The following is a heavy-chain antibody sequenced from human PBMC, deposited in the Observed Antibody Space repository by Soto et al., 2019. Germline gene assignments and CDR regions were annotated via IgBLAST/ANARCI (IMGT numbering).Heavy chain of an antibody. CDR1: GGSISSSSYY. J-gene: IGHJ5*02. Sequence: PSETLSLTCTVSGGSISSSSYYWGWIRQPPGKGLEWIGSIYYSGSTYYNPSLKSRVTISVDTSKNQFSLKLSSVTAADTAVYYCARCIAAAGTWWFDPWGQGTLVTVS. CDR2: IYYSGST. V-gene: IGHV4-39*01. CDR3: ARCIAAAGTWWFDP. D-gene: IGHD6-13*01.